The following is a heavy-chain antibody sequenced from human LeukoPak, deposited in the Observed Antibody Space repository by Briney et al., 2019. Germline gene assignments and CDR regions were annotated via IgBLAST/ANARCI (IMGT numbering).Heavy chain of an antibody. Sequence: PGGSLRLSCAASGFTVSSNYMSWVRQAPGKGLEWVSVIYSGGSTYYADSVEGRFTISRDNSKNTLYLQMNSLRAEDTAVYYCASLHDYGDYPLGYWGQGTLVTVS. CDR2: IYSGGST. D-gene: IGHD4-17*01. CDR3: ASLHDYGDYPLGY. V-gene: IGHV3-66*01. J-gene: IGHJ4*02. CDR1: GFTVSSNY.